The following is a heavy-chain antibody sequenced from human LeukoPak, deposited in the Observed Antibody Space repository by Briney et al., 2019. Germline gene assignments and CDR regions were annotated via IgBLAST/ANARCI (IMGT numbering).Heavy chain of an antibody. J-gene: IGHJ4*02. CDR1: GFTFSSYA. CDR2: ISVSGVST. Sequence: GGSLRLSCAASGFTFSSYAMSWVRQTPGKGLEWVSGISVSGVSTYYADSVKGRFTISRDNSKNTLYLQMNSLRAEDTALYYCARDPYGDYVFDYWGQGTLVTVSS. D-gene: IGHD4-17*01. CDR3: ARDPYGDYVFDY. V-gene: IGHV3-23*01.